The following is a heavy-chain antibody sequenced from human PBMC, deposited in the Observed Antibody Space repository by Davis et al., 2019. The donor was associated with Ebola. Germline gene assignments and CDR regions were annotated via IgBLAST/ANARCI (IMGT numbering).Heavy chain of an antibody. CDR2: ISGSGGST. J-gene: IGHJ4*02. CDR3: AKDRGRWLQLYYFDY. V-gene: IGHV3-23*01. Sequence: PGGSLRLSCTDSVITFSSYAMTWVRQAPGKGLEWVSAISGSGGSTYYADSVKGRFTISRDNSKNTLYLQMNSLRAEDTAVYYCAKDRGRWLQLYYFDYWGQGTLVTVSS. D-gene: IGHD5-24*01. CDR1: VITFSSYA.